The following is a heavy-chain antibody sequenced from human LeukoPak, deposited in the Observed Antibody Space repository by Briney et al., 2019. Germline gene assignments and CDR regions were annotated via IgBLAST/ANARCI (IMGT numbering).Heavy chain of an antibody. Sequence: GGSLRLSCAASGFSFSSYSMNWVRQAPGKGLEWVSYISSRSHTIYYADSAKGRFTISRDNAKNSLSLQVNSLRAEDTAVYYCARESGYSGYEPFDCWGQGTLVTVSS. CDR1: GFSFSSYS. V-gene: IGHV3-48*01. CDR3: ARESGYSGYEPFDC. CDR2: ISSRSHTI. D-gene: IGHD5-12*01. J-gene: IGHJ4*02.